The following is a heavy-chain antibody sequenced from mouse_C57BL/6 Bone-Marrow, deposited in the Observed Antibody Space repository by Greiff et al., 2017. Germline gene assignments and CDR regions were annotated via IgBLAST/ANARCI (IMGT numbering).Heavy chain of an antibody. CDR3: AREGRGY. Sequence: EVMLVESGGGLVKPGGSLKLSCAASGFTFSSYAMSWVRQTPEKRLEWVATISDGGSYTYYPDNVKGRFTISRDNAKNNLYLQMSHLKSEDTAMYYCAREGRGYWGQGTTLTVSS. CDR1: GFTFSSYA. CDR2: ISDGGSYT. V-gene: IGHV5-4*01. J-gene: IGHJ2*01.